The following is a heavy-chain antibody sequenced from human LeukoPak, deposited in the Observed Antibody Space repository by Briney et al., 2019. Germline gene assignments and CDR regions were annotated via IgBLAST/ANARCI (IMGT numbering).Heavy chain of an antibody. D-gene: IGHD6-13*01. J-gene: IGHJ4*02. CDR2: ISSSSSTI. V-gene: IGHV3-48*04. CDR3: ARYASSSWYGGVYFDY. CDR1: GFTFSSYS. Sequence: GGSLRLSCAASGFTFSSYSMNWVRQAPGKGLEWVSYISSSSSTIYYADSVKGRFTISRDNAKNSLYLQMNSLRAEDTAVYYCARYASSSWYGGVYFDYWGQGTLVTVSS.